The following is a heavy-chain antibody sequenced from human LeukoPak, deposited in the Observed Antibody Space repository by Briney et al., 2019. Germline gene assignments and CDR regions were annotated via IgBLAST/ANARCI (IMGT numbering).Heavy chain of an antibody. Sequence: PGRSLGLSCAASGFTFSSYAMHWVRQAPGKGLEWVAVISYDGSNKYYADSVKGRFTISRDNSKNTLYLQMNSLRAEDTAVYYCARDRGRSGSYPDYWGQGTLVTVSS. J-gene: IGHJ4*02. CDR3: ARDRGRSGSYPDY. D-gene: IGHD1-26*01. V-gene: IGHV3-30*01. CDR2: ISYDGSNK. CDR1: GFTFSSYA.